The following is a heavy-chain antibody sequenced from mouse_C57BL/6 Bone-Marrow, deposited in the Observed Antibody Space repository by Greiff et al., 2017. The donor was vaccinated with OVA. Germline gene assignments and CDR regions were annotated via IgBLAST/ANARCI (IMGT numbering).Heavy chain of an antibody. V-gene: IGHV1-85*01. J-gene: IGHJ4*01. CDR2: IYPRDGST. D-gene: IGHD1-1*01. CDR3: ARRGNWDTTVDYAMDY. Sequence: VQLMESGPELVKPGASVKLSCKASGYTFTSYDINWVKQRPGQGLEWIGWIYPRDGSTKYNEKFTGKATLTVDKSSSTAYMELHSLTSEDCAVYCCARRGNWDTTVDYAMDYWGQGTSVTVSS. CDR1: GYTFTSYD.